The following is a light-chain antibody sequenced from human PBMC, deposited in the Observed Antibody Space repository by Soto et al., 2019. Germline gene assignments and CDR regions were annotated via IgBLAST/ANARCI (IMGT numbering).Light chain of an antibody. CDR1: QSVSRD. Sequence: EIVLTQSPATLSLSPGERATLSCRASQSVSRDLAWYQQKPGQAPRLLIYDASNSATGIPARFSASGSGTDFTLTIGSLETEDFAVYYCQQRSNWPYTFGQGTKLEIK. CDR3: QQRSNWPYT. J-gene: IGKJ2*01. V-gene: IGKV3-11*01. CDR2: DAS.